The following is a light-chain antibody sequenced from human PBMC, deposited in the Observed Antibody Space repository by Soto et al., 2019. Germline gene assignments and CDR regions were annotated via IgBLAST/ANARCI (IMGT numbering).Light chain of an antibody. J-gene: IGLJ2*01. CDR1: SSDVGSYNL. CDR2: EGS. CDR3: CSYAGSSTFHVV. V-gene: IGLV2-23*01. Sequence: QSALTQPASVSGSPGQSITISCTGTSSDVGSYNLVSWYQQHPGKAPKLMIYEGSKRPSGVSNRVSGSKSGNTASLTISGLHAEDEADYYCCSYAGSSTFHVVFGGGTKLTVL.